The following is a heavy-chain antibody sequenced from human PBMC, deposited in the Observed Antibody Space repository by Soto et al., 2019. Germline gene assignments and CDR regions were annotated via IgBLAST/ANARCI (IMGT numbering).Heavy chain of an antibody. V-gene: IGHV3-30*18. D-gene: IGHD3-9*01. CDR1: GFTFSSYG. CDR3: AKDQGGLLRYFDWWTFDY. Sequence: PGGSLRLSCAASGFTFSSYGMHWVRQAPGKGLEWVAVISYDGSNKYYADSVKGRFTISRDNSKNTLYLQMNSLRAEDTAVYYCAKDQGGLLRYFDWWTFDYWGQGTLVTVSS. CDR2: ISYDGSNK. J-gene: IGHJ4*02.